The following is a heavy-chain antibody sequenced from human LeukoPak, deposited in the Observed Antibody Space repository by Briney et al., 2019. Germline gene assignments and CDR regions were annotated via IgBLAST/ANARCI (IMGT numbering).Heavy chain of an antibody. CDR2: IFYSGST. CDR3: ARLWFGAYYFDY. Sequence: SETLSLTCTVSGGSISSSSYYWGWIRQPPGKGLAWLGNIFYSGSTYYNPSLKSRVTISVDTSRSQFSLKLNSVTAADTAVYYCARLWFGAYYFDYWGQGTLVTVSS. CDR1: GGSISSSSYY. V-gene: IGHV4-39*01. D-gene: IGHD3-10*01. J-gene: IGHJ4*02.